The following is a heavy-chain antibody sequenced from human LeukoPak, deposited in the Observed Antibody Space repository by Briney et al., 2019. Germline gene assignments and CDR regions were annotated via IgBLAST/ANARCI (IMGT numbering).Heavy chain of an antibody. V-gene: IGHV4-59*08. J-gene: IGHJ4*02. CDR3: ARHIGGRSWYGGFDY. CDR1: GGSMSSYY. CDR2: IYYSGTT. Sequence: SETLSLTCTVSGGSMSSYYWSWIRQPPGKGLEWIGYIYYSGTTNYNPSLKSRVTISVDTSKNQFSLKLSSLTAADTAVYYRARHIGGRSWYGGFDYWGQGTLVTVSP. D-gene: IGHD6-13*01.